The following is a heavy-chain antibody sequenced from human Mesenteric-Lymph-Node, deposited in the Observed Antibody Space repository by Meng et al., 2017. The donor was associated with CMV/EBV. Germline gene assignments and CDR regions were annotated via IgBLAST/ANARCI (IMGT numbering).Heavy chain of an antibody. CDR1: GFTFSSYS. CDR2: ISSSSSYI. D-gene: IGHD4/OR15-4a*01. CDR3: ARGDDYDDY. J-gene: IGHJ4*02. Sequence: GESLKISCAASGFTFSSYSMNWVRQAPGKGLEWVSSISSSSSYIYYADPVKGRFTISRDNAKNSLYLQMNSLRAEDTAVYYCARGDDYDDYWGQGTLVTVSS. V-gene: IGHV3-21*01.